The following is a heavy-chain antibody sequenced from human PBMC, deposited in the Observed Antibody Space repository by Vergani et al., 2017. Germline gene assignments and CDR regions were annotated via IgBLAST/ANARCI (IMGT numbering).Heavy chain of an antibody. Sequence: QVRRQESGPGRVKPSETRSLTCSVSGGSMSGYYWSWIRQPPGKELEWIGYMYHSGSTNYNPSLETRVTISGDTSKNQFSLKLNSVTAADTAVYYCGRVADFYGLGSRLLYLLGQGILVTVSS. J-gene: IGHJ5*02. V-gene: IGHV4-59*01. CDR1: GGSMSGYY. CDR3: GRVADFYGLGSRLLYL. D-gene: IGHD3-10*01. CDR2: MYHSGST.